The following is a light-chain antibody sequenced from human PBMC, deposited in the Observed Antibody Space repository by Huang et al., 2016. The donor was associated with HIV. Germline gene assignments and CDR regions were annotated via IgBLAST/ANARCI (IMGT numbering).Light chain of an antibody. CDR2: AAS. Sequence: DIQMTQSPSSLSASVGDRVTITCRASQSISSYLNWYQQKPGKAPKLLIYAASSLQSWVPLRFIGSGSGTDFTLTISSLQPEDFATYYCQQSYNTPLTFGPGTKVDIK. V-gene: IGKV1-39*01. CDR1: QSISSY. J-gene: IGKJ3*01. CDR3: QQSYNTPLT.